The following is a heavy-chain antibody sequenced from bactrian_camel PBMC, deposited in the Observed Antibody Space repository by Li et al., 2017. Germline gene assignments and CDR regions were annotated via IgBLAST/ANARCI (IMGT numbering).Heavy chain of an antibody. CDR2: IRRSGGET. Sequence: HVQLVESGGGSVQTGGSLRLSCVVSGHSRGSNCVGWYRLPPGRAPAEREGIAAIRRSGGETWYAGSVKGRFTISRDNAKNTLSLQLNSLKTEDTAMYYCARYVTLATIGLGYWGQGTQVTVS. CDR1: GHSRGSNC. V-gene: IGHV3S55*01. D-gene: IGHD4*01. CDR3: ARYVTLATIGLGY. J-gene: IGHJ6*01.